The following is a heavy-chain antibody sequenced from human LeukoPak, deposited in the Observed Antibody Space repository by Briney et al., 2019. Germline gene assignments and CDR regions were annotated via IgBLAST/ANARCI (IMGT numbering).Heavy chain of an antibody. J-gene: IGHJ4*02. CDR3: AKYARVVPAAMLRWYDY. Sequence: GGSLRLSCEASGFTFSDFAMSWVRQAPGRGLEWVSLITGSGGDTYYRDSVKGRFTISRDNSKNSLYLQRNSLSGDDTAVYYCAKYARVVPAAMLRWYDYWRQATLVTVSS. V-gene: IGHV3-23*02. D-gene: IGHD2-2*01. CDR1: GFTFSDFA. CDR2: ITGSGGDT.